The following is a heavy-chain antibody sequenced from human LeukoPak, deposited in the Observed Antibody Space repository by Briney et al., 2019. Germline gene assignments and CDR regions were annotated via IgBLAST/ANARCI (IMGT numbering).Heavy chain of an antibody. V-gene: IGHV1-3*01. CDR2: IIAGNGDT. D-gene: IGHD3-22*01. CDR3: ARGGGPYDSSGYYHLDY. CDR1: GYTFTTYA. Sequence: ASVKVSCKDSGYTFTTYAVHWVRQAPGQRLEWMGWIIAGNGDTKYSQKFQGRVTITRDTSASTAYMELSSLGSEDTAVYYCARGGGPYDSSGYYHLDYWGQGTLVTVSS. J-gene: IGHJ4*02.